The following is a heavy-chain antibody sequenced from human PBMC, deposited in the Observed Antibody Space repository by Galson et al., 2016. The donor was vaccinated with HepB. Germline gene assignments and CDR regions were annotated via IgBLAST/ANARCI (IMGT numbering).Heavy chain of an antibody. V-gene: IGHV5-10-1*01. D-gene: IGHD2-21*01. Sequence: QSGAEVKKPGESLRISCKGSGYTFASYWISWVRQMPGKGLEWMGRIDPYDSHTNYSQSFQGHVTISLDKSISTAYLQWSSLKASDTAMYYCARHLVVVASFDPKPNYYYYGMDVWGQGTTVTVSS. CDR2: IDPYDSHT. CDR3: ARHLVVVASFDPKPNYYYYGMDV. CDR1: GYTFASYW. J-gene: IGHJ6*02.